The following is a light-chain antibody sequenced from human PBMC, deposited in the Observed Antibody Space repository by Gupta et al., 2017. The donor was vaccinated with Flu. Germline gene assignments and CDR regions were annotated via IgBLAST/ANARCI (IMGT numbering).Light chain of an antibody. Sequence: DVVMTKSQLSLPVTLGQPASISCRSSQSLVYSDGKTYLNWFQQSPGHSPRRLSYKVSNRDAGVPDRGSGSGSGTDFTLKSSMVEAEDVGCYHCIESTHPCTFGPGTKVDIK. V-gene: IGKV2-30*01. J-gene: IGKJ3*01. CDR3: IESTHPCT. CDR2: KVS. CDR1: QSLVYSDGKTY.